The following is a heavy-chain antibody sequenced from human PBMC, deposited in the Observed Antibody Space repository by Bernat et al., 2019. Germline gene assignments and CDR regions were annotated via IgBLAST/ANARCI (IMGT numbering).Heavy chain of an antibody. CDR3: ARLVFSSGNDAFDI. CDR2: IYPDDSDT. CDR1: GYSFTNYW. J-gene: IGHJ3*02. Sequence: EVQLVQSGAEVKKPGESLKISCKGSGYSFTNYWIAWVRQMPGEGLEWMGIIYPDDSDTRYSPAFQGQVTISADKSINTAYLQWSGLKASDSAMYYCARLVFSSGNDAFDIWGQETMVTVAS. D-gene: IGHD3-10*01. V-gene: IGHV5-51*01.